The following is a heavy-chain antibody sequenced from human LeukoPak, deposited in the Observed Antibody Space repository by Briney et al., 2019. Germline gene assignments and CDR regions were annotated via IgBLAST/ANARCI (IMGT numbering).Heavy chain of an antibody. CDR3: ARVRPPPYCSGGSCYSGAFDY. CDR2: ISSNGGST. D-gene: IGHD2-15*01. CDR1: GFTFSSYD. J-gene: IGHJ4*02. V-gene: IGHV3-64*01. Sequence: GSLRLYCAASGFTFSSYDMHWDRQAPGKGLAYVSAISSNGGSTYYANSVTGRFTISRDNSKNTLYLQMGSLRAEDMAVYYCARVRPPPYCSGGSCYSGAFDYCGQGTLVTVSS.